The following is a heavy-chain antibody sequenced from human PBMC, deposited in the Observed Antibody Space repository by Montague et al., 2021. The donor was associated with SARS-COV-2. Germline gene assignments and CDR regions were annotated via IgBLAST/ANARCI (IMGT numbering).Heavy chain of an antibody. J-gene: IGHJ5*02. Sequence: SETLSLTCTVTGDSVISDKYYWSWIRQPPGKRLEWIGFIYDGGSTSYNPSLHSRVTITIDTSKNQFSLNLMSVTPADTAVYYCVKGSGYPWGQGTLVTVSS. CDR1: GDSVISDKYY. D-gene: IGHD3-22*01. CDR3: VKGSGYP. V-gene: IGHV4-61*01. CDR2: IYDGGST.